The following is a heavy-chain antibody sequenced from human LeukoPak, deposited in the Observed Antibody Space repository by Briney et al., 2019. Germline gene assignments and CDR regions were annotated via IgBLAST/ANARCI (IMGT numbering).Heavy chain of an antibody. J-gene: IGHJ1*01. Sequence: RASVKVSCKASGYTFTGYYMHWVRQAPGQGLEWMGWINPNSGGTNYAQKFQGRVTMTRDTSISTAYMELSRLRSDDTAVYYCARDEVGATFVPPEYFQHWGQGTLVTVSS. D-gene: IGHD1-26*01. CDR1: GYTFTGYY. CDR3: ARDEVGATFVPPEYFQH. CDR2: INPNSGGT. V-gene: IGHV1-2*02.